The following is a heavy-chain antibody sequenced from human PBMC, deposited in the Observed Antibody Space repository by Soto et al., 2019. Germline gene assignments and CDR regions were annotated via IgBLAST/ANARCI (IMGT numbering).Heavy chain of an antibody. J-gene: IGHJ6*02. CDR2: IDPSDSYT. CDR1: GYSFTSYW. D-gene: IGHD6-13*01. CDR3: ARQAPSAAGLLDYYYYGMDV. V-gene: IGHV5-10-1*01. Sequence: PGESLKISCKGSGYSFTSYWISWVRQMPGKGLEWMGRIDPSDSYTNYSPSFQGHVTISADKSISTAYLQWSSLKASDTAMYYCARQAPSAAGLLDYYYYGMDVWGQGTTVTVSS.